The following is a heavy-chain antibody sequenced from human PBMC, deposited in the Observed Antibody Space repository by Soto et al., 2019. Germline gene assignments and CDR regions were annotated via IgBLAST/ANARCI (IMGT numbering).Heavy chain of an antibody. CDR2: MNPNSGNT. Sequence: QVQLVQSGAEVKKPGASVKVSCKASGYTFTGYDINWVRQATGQGLEWMGWMNPNSGNTGYAQKFQGRXTXTXXTSISTAYMELSSLRSEDTAVYYCARGLYYYGMDVWGQGTTVTVSS. V-gene: IGHV1-8*01. CDR1: GYTFTGYD. CDR3: ARGLYYYGMDV. J-gene: IGHJ6*02.